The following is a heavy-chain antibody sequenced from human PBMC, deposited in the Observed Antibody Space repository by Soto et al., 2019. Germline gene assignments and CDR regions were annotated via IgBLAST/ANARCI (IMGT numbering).Heavy chain of an antibody. J-gene: IGHJ4*02. D-gene: IGHD3-22*01. CDR2: ISYSAKT. V-gene: IGHV4-38-2*01. CDR1: GYCITSDFY. CDR3: TRGAGAPWVRFDS. Sequence: ETLYLTCGVSGYCITSDFYWGWVRQSPGKGLEWIGSISYSAKTFYNPSLASRLSIAVDTSMNQLSLRLTSVTAADTALYYWTRGAGAPWVRFDSWGQGTLVTVSS.